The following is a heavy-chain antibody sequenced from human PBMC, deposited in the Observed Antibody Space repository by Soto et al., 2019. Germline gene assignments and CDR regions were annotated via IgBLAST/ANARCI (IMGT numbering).Heavy chain of an antibody. V-gene: IGHV4-59*01. CDR2: IYYSGST. D-gene: IGHD4-17*01. Sequence: PSETLSLTCTVSGGSISSYYWSWIRQPPGKGLEWIGYIYYSGSTNYNPSPKSRVTISVDTSKNQFSLKLSSVTAADTAVYYCARVNGDYFDYWGQGTLVTVSS. J-gene: IGHJ4*02. CDR1: GGSISSYY. CDR3: ARVNGDYFDY.